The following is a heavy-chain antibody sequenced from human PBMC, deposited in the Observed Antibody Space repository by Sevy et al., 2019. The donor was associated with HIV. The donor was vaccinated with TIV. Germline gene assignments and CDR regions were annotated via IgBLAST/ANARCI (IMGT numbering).Heavy chain of an antibody. D-gene: IGHD6-19*01. CDR1: GGSISSSSYY. CDR3: ATPRGRGWYEGIGGYFDL. V-gene: IGHV4-39*01. CDR2: FYSTGST. J-gene: IGHJ2*01. Sequence: SETLSLTCTVSGGSISSSSYYWGWIRQPPGKGLEWIGSFYSTGSTSYNPSLRSRVTVSVVTSKNQFSLMLTSVIATETAVYYCATPRGRGWYEGIGGYFDLWGRGTLVTVSS.